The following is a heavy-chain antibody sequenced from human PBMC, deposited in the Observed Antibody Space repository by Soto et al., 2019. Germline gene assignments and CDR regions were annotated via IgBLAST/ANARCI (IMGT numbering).Heavy chain of an antibody. CDR2: ISDDGSSK. CDR1: GFTFSSYG. V-gene: IGHV3-30*18. D-gene: IGHD2-21*02. CDR3: AKDHANSYCGGDCYSGVGGGNLDY. Sequence: QVQLVESGGGVVQPGRSLRLSCTASGFTFSSYGMHWVRQAPGKGLEWVAVISDDGSSKYYADSVKGRFTISRDNYKYTLYLQMNSVSAEDTAVYHCAKDHANSYCGGDCYSGVGGGNLDYWSQGTMVTVSS. J-gene: IGHJ4*02.